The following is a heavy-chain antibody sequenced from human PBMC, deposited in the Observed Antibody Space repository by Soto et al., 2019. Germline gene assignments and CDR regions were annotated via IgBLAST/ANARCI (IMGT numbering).Heavy chain of an antibody. CDR2: ISYDGSNK. J-gene: IGHJ4*02. D-gene: IGHD1-1*01. V-gene: IGHV3-30*03. CDR3: IPEEPDWSQRLENWNDTH. Sequence: GGSLRLSCEASGFTFSSYGMHWVRQAPGKGLEWVAVISYDGSNKYYADSVKGRFTISRDNSKNTLYLQMNSLRAEDTAVYYCIPEEPDWSQRLENWNDTHWGQGTLVTVSS. CDR1: GFTFSSYG.